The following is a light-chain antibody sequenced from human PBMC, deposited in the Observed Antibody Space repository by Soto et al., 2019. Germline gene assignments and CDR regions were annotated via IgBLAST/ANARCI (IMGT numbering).Light chain of an antibody. Sequence: QSVLTQPHSASGTPGQRVTISCSGSSSNIGTSSVHWFQQLPGTAPKLLISTTNQRPSGVPERFSGSKSGTSASLAISGLQSEYEADYYCAAWDDSLNGHVFGTGTEVTVL. CDR3: AAWDDSLNGHV. CDR1: SSNIGTSS. J-gene: IGLJ1*01. V-gene: IGLV1-44*01. CDR2: TTN.